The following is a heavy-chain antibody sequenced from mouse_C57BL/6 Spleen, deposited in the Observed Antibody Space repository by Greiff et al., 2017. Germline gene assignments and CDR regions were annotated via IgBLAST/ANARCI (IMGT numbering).Heavy chain of an antibody. CDR3: ARDAGDSYAMDY. Sequence: EVQVVESGGGLVQSGRSLRLSCATSGFTFSDFYMEWVRQAPGKGLEWIAASRNKANDYTTEYSASVKGRFIVSRDTSQSILYLQMNALRAEDTAIYYCARDAGDSYAMDYWGQGTSVTVSS. J-gene: IGHJ4*01. CDR1: GFTFSDFY. V-gene: IGHV7-1*01. CDR2: SRNKANDYTT.